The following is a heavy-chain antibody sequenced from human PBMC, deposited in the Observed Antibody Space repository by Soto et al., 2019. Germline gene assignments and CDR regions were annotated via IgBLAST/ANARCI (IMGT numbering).Heavy chain of an antibody. CDR1: GGSFSGYY. Sequence: SETLSLTCAVYGGSFSGYYWSWIRQPPGKGLEWIGEINHSGSTNYNPSLKSRVTISVDTSKNQFSLKLSSVTAADTAVYYCARVYYDISGYLDYWGQGTLVTVSS. CDR3: ARVYYDISGYLDY. J-gene: IGHJ4*02. D-gene: IGHD3-22*01. CDR2: INHSGST. V-gene: IGHV4-34*01.